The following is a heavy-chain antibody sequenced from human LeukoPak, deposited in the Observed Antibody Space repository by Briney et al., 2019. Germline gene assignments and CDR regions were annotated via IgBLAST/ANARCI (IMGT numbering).Heavy chain of an antibody. V-gene: IGHV3-7*01. D-gene: IGHD5-24*01. CDR2: IKKDGSEK. J-gene: IGHJ4*02. CDR1: GFTFSSYW. Sequence: GGSLRLSCAASGFTFSSYWMSWVRQAPGKGLEWVANIKKDGSEKYYADSVKGRFTISRDNAKNSLYLQMNSLRAEDTAVYYCARDGYNSHFDYWGQGTLVTVSS. CDR3: ARDGYNSHFDY.